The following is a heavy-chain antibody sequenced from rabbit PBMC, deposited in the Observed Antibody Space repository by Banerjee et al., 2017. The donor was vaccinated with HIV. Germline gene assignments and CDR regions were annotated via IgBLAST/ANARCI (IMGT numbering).Heavy chain of an antibody. V-gene: IGHV1S40*01. Sequence: QSLEESGGDLVKPGASLTLTCTASGFSFSSNYYMCWVRQAPGKGLEWIACIDAGSSDSTYYASWAKGRFTIPKTSSTTVTLQMTSLTAADTATYFCARDITGWGASFNLWGQGTLVTVS. CDR3: ARDITGWGASFNL. J-gene: IGHJ4*01. CDR2: IDAGSSDST. CDR1: GFSFSSNYY. D-gene: IGHD4-1*01.